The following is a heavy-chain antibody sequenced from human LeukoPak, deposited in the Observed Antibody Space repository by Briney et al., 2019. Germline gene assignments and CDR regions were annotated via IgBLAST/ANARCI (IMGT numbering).Heavy chain of an antibody. Sequence: GGSLRLSCAASGFTFSSYWMSWVRQAPGKGLEWVANIKQDGSEKYYVYSVKGRFTISRDNAKNSLYLQMNSLRAEDTAVYYCARYTAVTGADYFDFWGQGTLVTVSS. D-gene: IGHD6-19*01. CDR2: IKQDGSEK. V-gene: IGHV3-7*04. J-gene: IGHJ4*02. CDR3: ARYTAVTGADYFDF. CDR1: GFTFSSYW.